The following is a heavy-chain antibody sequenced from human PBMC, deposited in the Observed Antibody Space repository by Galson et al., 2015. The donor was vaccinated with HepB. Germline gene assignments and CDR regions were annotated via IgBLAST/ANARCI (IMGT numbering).Heavy chain of an antibody. V-gene: IGHV3-30*18. CDR1: GFTFSSYG. CDR3: AKDEAQIGGYSGYDLGCVDV. J-gene: IGHJ6*02. Sequence: SLRLSCAASGFTFSSYGMHWVRQAPGKGLEWVAVISNDGSNKYYADSVKGRFIISRDNSKKTLYLQMNGLRAEDTAVYYCAKDEAQIGGYSGYDLGCVDVWGQGTTVTVSS. D-gene: IGHD5-12*01. CDR2: ISNDGSNK.